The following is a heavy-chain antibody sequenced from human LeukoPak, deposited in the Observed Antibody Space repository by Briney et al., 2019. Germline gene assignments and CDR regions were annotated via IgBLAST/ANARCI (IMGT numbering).Heavy chain of an antibody. CDR3: AKGGSGRTRAVDI. Sequence: SQTLSLTCTVSGGSISSGSYYWTWIRQPAGKGLEWIGRIYTSGSTNYNPSLKSRVTISVDTSKNQFSLMLISVTAADTAVYYCAKGGSGRTRAVDIWGQGTMVTVSS. CDR1: GGSISSGSYY. D-gene: IGHD1-26*01. J-gene: IGHJ3*02. V-gene: IGHV4-61*02. CDR2: IYTSGST.